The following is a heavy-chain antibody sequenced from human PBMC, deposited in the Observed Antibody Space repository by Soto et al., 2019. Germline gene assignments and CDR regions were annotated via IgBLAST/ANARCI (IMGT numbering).Heavy chain of an antibody. Sequence: GGSLSLSCAASGFPVSSNYMSWVRQAPGKGLEWVSVIYRGGSTKYADSVKGRFTISRDDSKNTLYLQMNSLRAEDTAVYYCARDPPHDPGDAFDIWGQGTMVTVSS. CDR3: ARDPPHDPGDAFDI. CDR2: IYRGGST. D-gene: IGHD3-16*01. CDR1: GFPVSSNY. J-gene: IGHJ3*02. V-gene: IGHV3-53*01.